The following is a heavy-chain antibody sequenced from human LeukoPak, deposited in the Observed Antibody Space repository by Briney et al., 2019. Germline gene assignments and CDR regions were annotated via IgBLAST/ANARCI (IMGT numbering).Heavy chain of an antibody. Sequence: SETLSLTCAVYGGSFSGYYWSWIRQPPGKGLEWIGEINHSGSTNYNPSLKSRVTISVDTSKNQFSLKLSSVTAADTAVYYCAGLRNLWFGELLRLGGNYFDYWGQGTLVTVSS. CDR1: GGSFSGYY. CDR3: AGLRNLWFGELLRLGGNYFDY. D-gene: IGHD3-10*01. V-gene: IGHV4-34*01. J-gene: IGHJ4*02. CDR2: INHSGST.